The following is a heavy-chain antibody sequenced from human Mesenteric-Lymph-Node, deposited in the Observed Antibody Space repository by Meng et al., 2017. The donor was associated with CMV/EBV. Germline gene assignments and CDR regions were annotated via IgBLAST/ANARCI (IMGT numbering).Heavy chain of an antibody. CDR2: IHHSGSI. CDR1: GASITAGHL. Sequence: DVSGASITAGHLWSWVRQSPGKGLEWIGEIHHSGSINYNPSLKSRVTIVVDQSKNQFSLKLSSVTAADTAMYYCARDGANSWNWFDPWGQGTLVTVSS. J-gene: IGHJ5*02. V-gene: IGHV4-4*02. CDR3: ARDGANSWNWFDP. D-gene: IGHD3-16*01.